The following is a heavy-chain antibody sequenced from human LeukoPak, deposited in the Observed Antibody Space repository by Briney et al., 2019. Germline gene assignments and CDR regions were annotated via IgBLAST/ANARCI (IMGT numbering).Heavy chain of an antibody. D-gene: IGHD5-12*01. J-gene: IGHJ6*03. CDR2: IRSKAYGGTT. CDR1: GFTFGDYA. CDR3: TRDRVDIVATTIYYYYYMDV. V-gene: IGHV3-49*03. Sequence: GGSLRLSCTASGFTFGDYAMSWFRQAPGEGLEWVGFIRSKAYGGTTEYAASVKGRFTISRDDSKSIAYLQMNSLKTEDTAVYYCTRDRVDIVATTIYYYYYMDVWGKGTTVTASS.